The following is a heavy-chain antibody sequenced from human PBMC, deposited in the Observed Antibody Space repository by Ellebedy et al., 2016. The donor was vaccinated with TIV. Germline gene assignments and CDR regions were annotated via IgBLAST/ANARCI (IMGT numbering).Heavy chain of an antibody. Sequence: GGSLRLSCAASGFTFSSYNMNWVRQAPGKGLEWVSFISSSSNYICYADSVKGRFTISRDNAKNSLYLQMNSLRAEDTAVYYCAKGRYYFDHWGQGTLVTVSS. CDR3: AKGRYYFDH. V-gene: IGHV3-21*04. CDR1: GFTFSSYN. J-gene: IGHJ4*02. CDR2: ISSSSNYI.